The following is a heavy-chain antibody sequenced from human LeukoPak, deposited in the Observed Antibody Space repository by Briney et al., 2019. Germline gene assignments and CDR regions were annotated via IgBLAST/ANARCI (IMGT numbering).Heavy chain of an antibody. V-gene: IGHV3-23*01. D-gene: IGHD1-26*01. J-gene: IGHJ4*02. CDR2: ISGSGGST. Sequence: PGGSLRLSCAASGFTFSSYAMSWVRQAPGKGLEWVSAISGSGGSTYYADSVKGRFTISRDNSKNTLYLQMNSLRAEDTAVYYCAKGPTKGALNMAGGDYWGQGTLVTVSS. CDR1: GFTFSSYA. CDR3: AKGPTKGALNMAGGDY.